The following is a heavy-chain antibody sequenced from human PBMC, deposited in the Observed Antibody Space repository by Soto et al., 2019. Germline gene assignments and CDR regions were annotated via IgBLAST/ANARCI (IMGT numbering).Heavy chain of an antibody. V-gene: IGHV3-74*01. CDR1: GFTFSSYW. CDR3: ARERGKAAAVHFDY. D-gene: IGHD6-13*01. J-gene: IGHJ4*02. CDR2: INSDGSST. Sequence: EVKLVESGGGLVQPGGSLRLSCAASGFTFSSYWMHWVRQAPGKGLVWVSRINSDGSSTSYADSVKGRFTISRDNAKNTLYLQMISLRAEDTAVYYCARERGKAAAVHFDYWGQGTLVTVSS.